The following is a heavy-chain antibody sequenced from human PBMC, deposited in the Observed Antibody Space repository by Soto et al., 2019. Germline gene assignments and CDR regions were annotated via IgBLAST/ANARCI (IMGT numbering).Heavy chain of an antibody. V-gene: IGHV4-59*01. CDR2: IYHNGET. CDR3: ASDKGGEFLTGSGMDV. D-gene: IGHD3-10*01. J-gene: IGHJ6*02. Sequence: QMQLQESGPGLVKPSETLSLICSVSGDSITAYYLSWLRQSPGKELEWIGYIYHNGETNYNPSLKSRVTISADTSKTQFSLRLSSVTAADTGVYYCASDKGGEFLTGSGMDVWGQGTTVIVSS. CDR1: GDSITAYY.